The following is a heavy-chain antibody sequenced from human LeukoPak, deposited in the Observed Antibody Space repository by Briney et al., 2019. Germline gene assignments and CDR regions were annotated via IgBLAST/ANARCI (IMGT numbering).Heavy chain of an antibody. J-gene: IGHJ3*02. Sequence: SETLSLTCNVSGDSIGTHYWTWIRQPAGKGLEWIGRIYTSGSSTNYNPSLKSRVTMSVDTSKNQFSLRLNSVTAADTAVYYCARVSAPDGVTYHSTDAFDIWGQGTMVTVSS. D-gene: IGHD2-21*02. V-gene: IGHV4-4*07. CDR3: ARVSAPDGVTYHSTDAFDI. CDR2: IYTSGSST. CDR1: GDSIGTHY.